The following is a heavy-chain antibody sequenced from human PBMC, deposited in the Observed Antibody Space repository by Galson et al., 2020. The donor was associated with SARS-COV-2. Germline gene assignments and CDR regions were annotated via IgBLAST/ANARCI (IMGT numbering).Heavy chain of an antibody. CDR1: GFTFSSYG. CDR2: ISYDGSNK. Sequence: TGGSLRLSCAASGFTFSSYGMHWVRQAPGKGLEWLAVISYDGSNKYYADSVKGRFTISRDNSKNTLYLQMNSLRAEDTAVYYCAKDAPYYYDSSGYYSSYFDYWGQGTLVTVSS. J-gene: IGHJ4*02. D-gene: IGHD3-22*01. CDR3: AKDAPYYYDSSGYYSSYFDY. V-gene: IGHV3-30*18.